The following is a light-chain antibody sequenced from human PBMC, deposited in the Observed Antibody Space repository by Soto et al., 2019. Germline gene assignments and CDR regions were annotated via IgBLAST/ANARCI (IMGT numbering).Light chain of an antibody. CDR2: GAS. Sequence: EIVLTQSPGTLSLSPGERATLSCRASHSVSSSYLAWYQQKPGQAPRLLIYGASSRATCIPDRFSGSGSGTDFSLTISRLEPEDFAVYYCQQYGGSPPITFGQGTRLEIK. J-gene: IGKJ5*01. V-gene: IGKV3-20*01. CDR3: QQYGGSPPIT. CDR1: HSVSSSY.